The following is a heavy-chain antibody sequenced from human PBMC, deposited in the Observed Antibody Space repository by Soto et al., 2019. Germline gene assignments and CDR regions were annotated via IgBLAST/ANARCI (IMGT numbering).Heavy chain of an antibody. V-gene: IGHV1-3*01. J-gene: IGHJ3*02. D-gene: IGHD3-9*01. Sequence: ASVNVSCKSSGYTFTSYSIHWVRQAPGQRLEWMGWINAGNGNTKYSQKFQGRVTITRDTSASTAYMELSSVTAADTAVYYCARDGVYDILTGNRAFDIWGQGTMVTVSS. CDR3: ARDGVYDILTGNRAFDI. CDR2: INAGNGNT. CDR1: GYTFTSYS.